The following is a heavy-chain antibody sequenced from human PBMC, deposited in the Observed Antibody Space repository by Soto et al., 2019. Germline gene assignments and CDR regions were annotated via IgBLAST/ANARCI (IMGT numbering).Heavy chain of an antibody. CDR1: GFTFSTYW. CDR3: AREPSGIDY. V-gene: IGHV3-7*04. CDR2: IKQDGSEK. J-gene: IGHJ4*02. Sequence: EVQLVESGGGLVQPGGSLRLSCVVSGFTFSTYWMSWVRQAPGKGLEWVANIKQDGSEKYYVDSVKGRFTISRDNAKNSLYLQLNSLRAEDTALYYCAREPSGIDYWGQGPLVTVSS. D-gene: IGHD2-15*01.